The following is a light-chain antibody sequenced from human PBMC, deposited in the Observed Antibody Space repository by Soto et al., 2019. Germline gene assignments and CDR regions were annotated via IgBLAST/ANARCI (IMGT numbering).Light chain of an antibody. Sequence: QSALTQPASVSGSPGQSITISCTGTSSDVGGYNYVSWYQQHPGKAPKLMIYEVSNRPSGVSNRFSGSKSGNTVSLTISGLQAEDEADYYCSSYTSSSTPYVFGTGTNFTVL. CDR3: SSYTSSSTPYV. V-gene: IGLV2-14*01. CDR2: EVS. CDR1: SSDVGGYNY. J-gene: IGLJ1*01.